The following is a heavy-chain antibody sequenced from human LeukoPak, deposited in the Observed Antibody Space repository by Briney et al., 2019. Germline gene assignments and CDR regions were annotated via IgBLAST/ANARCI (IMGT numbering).Heavy chain of an antibody. Sequence: ASVKVSCKASGYTFTGYYMHWVRQAPGQGLEWMGWINPNSGGTNYAQKFQGRVTMTRDTSISTAYMELSRLRSDDTAVYYCALMGPNRGIAAAGPLGGWGQGTLVTVSS. J-gene: IGHJ4*02. CDR1: GYTFTGYY. D-gene: IGHD6-13*01. V-gene: IGHV1-2*02. CDR3: ALMGPNRGIAAAGPLGG. CDR2: INPNSGGT.